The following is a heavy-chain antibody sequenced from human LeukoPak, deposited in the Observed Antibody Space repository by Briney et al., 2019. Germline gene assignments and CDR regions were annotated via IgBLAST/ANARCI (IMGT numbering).Heavy chain of an antibody. CDR2: ISWNSGSI. CDR3: AKGVLWFGELSNWFDP. Sequence: PGGSLRLSCAASGFTFDDYAMHWVRQAPGKGLEWVSGISWNSGSIGYADSVKGRFTISRDNAKNSLYLQMNSLRAEDTALYYCAKGVLWFGELSNWFDPWGQGTLVTVSS. V-gene: IGHV3-9*01. D-gene: IGHD3-10*01. J-gene: IGHJ5*02. CDR1: GFTFDDYA.